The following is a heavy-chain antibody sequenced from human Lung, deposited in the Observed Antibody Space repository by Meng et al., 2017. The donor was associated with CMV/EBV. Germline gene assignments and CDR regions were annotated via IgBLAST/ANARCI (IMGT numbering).Heavy chain of an antibody. D-gene: IGHD6-25*01. CDR2: ISIVGSSK. CDR3: TRRADYFDY. J-gene: IGHJ4*02. V-gene: IGHV3-30*04. CDR1: GFTFSSYD. Sequence: GGSLRLSCAASGFTFSSYDMNWVRQAPGKALEWVAVISIVGSSKFYADSMKGRFTISRDNSKNTLFLQVNSLRPEDTAVYYCTRRADYFDYWGPGTLVTVSS.